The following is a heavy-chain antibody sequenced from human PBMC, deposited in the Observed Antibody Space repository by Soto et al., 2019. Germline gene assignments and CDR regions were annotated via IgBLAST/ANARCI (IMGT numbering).Heavy chain of an antibody. D-gene: IGHD3-9*01. J-gene: IGHJ5*02. CDR2: ISAYNGNT. V-gene: IGHV1-18*01. CDR1: GYTFTSYG. Sequence: ASVKVSCKASGYTFTSYGISWVRQAPGQGLEWMGWISAYNGNTNYAQKLQGRVTMTTDTSTSTAYMELRSLRSDDTAVYYCARVSGLRYFDWLLAKYSWFDPWGQGTLVTVSS. CDR3: ARVSGLRYFDWLLAKYSWFDP.